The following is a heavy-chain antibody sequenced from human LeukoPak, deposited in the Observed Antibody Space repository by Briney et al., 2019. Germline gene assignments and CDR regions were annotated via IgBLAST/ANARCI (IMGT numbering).Heavy chain of an antibody. J-gene: IGHJ5*02. CDR3: ARDNPGTTGWFDP. D-gene: IGHD4-17*01. V-gene: IGHV3-20*01. CDR2: INWNGGST. CDR1: GFTFDDYG. Sequence: PGGSLRLSCAASGFTFDDYGMSWVRQAPGKGLEWVSGINWNGGSTGYADSVKGRFTISRDNAKNSLYLQMNSPRAEDTALYHCARDNPGTTGWFDPWGQGTLVTVSS.